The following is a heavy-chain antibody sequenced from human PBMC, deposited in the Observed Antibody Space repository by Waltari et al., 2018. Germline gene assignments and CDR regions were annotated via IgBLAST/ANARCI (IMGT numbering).Heavy chain of an antibody. D-gene: IGHD3-10*01. CDR1: GFTFSSYS. V-gene: IGHV3-21*01. CDR2: ISSSSSYI. CDR3: ARYGSGSSSAPDY. Sequence: EVQLVESGGGLVKPGGSLSPSCAASGFTFSSYSLNWVRQAPGKGLEWVSSISSSSSYIYYADSVKGRFTISRDNAKNSLYLQMNSLRAEDTAVYYCARYGSGSSSAPDYWGQGTLVTVSS. J-gene: IGHJ4*02.